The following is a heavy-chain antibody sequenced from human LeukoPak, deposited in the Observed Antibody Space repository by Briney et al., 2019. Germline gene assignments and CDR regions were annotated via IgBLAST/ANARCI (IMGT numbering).Heavy chain of an antibody. CDR1: GYTFTGYY. J-gene: IGHJ4*02. CDR3: ARGSTGTKGQCDY. D-gene: IGHD1-7*01. Sequence: ASVKVSCKASGYTFTGYYMHWVRQAPGQGLEWMGWINPNSGGTNYAPKFQGRVTMTRATSISTAYMELSRLRSDDTAVYYCARGSTGTKGQCDYWGQGTLVTVSS. CDR2: INPNSGGT. V-gene: IGHV1-2*02.